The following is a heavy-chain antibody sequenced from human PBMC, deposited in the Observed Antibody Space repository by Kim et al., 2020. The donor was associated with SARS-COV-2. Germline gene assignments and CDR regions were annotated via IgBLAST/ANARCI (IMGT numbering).Heavy chain of an antibody. CDR2: T. J-gene: IGHJ4*02. D-gene: IGHD1-1*01. CDR3: ARSPFTTFDY. Sequence: TYHVGSLMGRFTISRDNAKNSVYLQMDGLRVEDTALYYCARSPFTTFDYWGQGTPVTVSS. V-gene: IGHV3-7*01.